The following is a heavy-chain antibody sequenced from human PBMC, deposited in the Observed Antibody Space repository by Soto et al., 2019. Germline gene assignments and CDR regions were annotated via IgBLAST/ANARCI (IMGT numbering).Heavy chain of an antibody. Sequence: SETLSLTCTVSGGSISSYYWSWIRQPPGKGLEWIGYIYYSGSTNYNPSLKSRVTISVDTSKNQFSLKLSSVTAADTAVYYCARSSRITIFGVVTANWFDPWGQGTLVTSPQ. V-gene: IGHV4-59*01. CDR3: ARSSRITIFGVVTANWFDP. D-gene: IGHD3-3*01. CDR1: GGSISSYY. CDR2: IYYSGST. J-gene: IGHJ5*02.